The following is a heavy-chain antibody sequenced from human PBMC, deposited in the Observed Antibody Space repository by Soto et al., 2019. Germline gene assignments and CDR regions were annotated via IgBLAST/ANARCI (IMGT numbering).Heavy chain of an antibody. D-gene: IGHD3-16*01. CDR2: TRNKVNSFSA. CDR3: ARDTGGSYAY. Sequence: EVQLMESGGGLVQPGGSLRLSCAASGFIFSDYYMDWVRQVPGKGLEWVGRTRNKVNSFSAEYAASVKGRFSIYRDASKDSMYLQMNSLKSDDTAVSYCARDTGGSYAYWGKGALVTVSS. CDR1: GFIFSDYY. V-gene: IGHV3-72*01. J-gene: IGHJ4*02.